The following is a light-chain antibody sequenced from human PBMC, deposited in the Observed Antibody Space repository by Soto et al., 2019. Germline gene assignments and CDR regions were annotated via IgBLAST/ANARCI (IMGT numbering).Light chain of an antibody. CDR1: QSISSTY. Sequence: EIVLTQSPGTLSLSPGERATLSCRASQSISSTYLAWYQQKPGQAPRILIYRASSRATGIPDRFSGSGSGTDFTLTVSRLEPADYAVYYCQQYGSSLITFGQGTRLEVK. J-gene: IGKJ5*01. V-gene: IGKV3-20*01. CDR3: QQYGSSLIT. CDR2: RAS.